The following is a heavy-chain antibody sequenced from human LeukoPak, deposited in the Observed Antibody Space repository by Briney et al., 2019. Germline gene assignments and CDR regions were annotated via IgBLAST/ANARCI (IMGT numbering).Heavy chain of an antibody. J-gene: IGHJ6*02. CDR1: ACRVSMYI. D-gene: IGHD2-2*01. CDR3: ARHPDCTRTSCYVDYYGIDV. Sequence: STKVSPLDSACRVSMYITGGVVSIHRKGLEWMGIINPGDSDTRYNPSFQGQVTISADNSISTAYLQWSSLKASDTAMYYCARHPDCTRTSCYVDYYGIDVWGQGTTVTVSS. CDR2: INPGDSDT. V-gene: IGHV5-51*01.